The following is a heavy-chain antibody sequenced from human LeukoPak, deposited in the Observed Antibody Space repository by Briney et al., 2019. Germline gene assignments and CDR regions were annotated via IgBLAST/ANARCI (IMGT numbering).Heavy chain of an antibody. V-gene: IGHV3-74*01. CDR3: GKEVTTLSIYGMDV. CDR2: INSDGTDT. Sequence: HSGGSLRLSCAASGFNFTSYWMHWVRQAPGKGLVWVSRINSDGTDTTYADSVKGRFTISRDNAKNMLYLQMNSLRAEDTAVYYCGKEVTTLSIYGMDVWGQGTTVTVSS. D-gene: IGHD4-17*01. J-gene: IGHJ6*02. CDR1: GFNFTSYW.